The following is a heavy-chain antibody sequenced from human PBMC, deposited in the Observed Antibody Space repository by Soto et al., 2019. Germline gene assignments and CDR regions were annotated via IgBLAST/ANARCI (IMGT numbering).Heavy chain of an antibody. J-gene: IGHJ6*02. V-gene: IGHV4-59*08. CDR3: ARQGYAPQHGVVDA. CDR2: IIHDGYS. D-gene: IGHD1-1*01. Sequence: QVQLQQSGPGLVKPSETLSLTCTVSGGSIINYYCSWFRQSPGKGLERIAYIIHDGYSAYNLSLRRRITMSADTSKTHCSQMLASGTATDTAVYYCARQGYAPQHGVVDAWGQGTTVIVSS. CDR1: GGSIINYY.